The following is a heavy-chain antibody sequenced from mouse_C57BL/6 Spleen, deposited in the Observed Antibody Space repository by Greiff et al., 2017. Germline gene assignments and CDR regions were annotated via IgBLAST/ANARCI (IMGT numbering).Heavy chain of an antibody. CDR3: ARYGTTVVATPGFDY. CDR2: IYPRSGNT. V-gene: IGHV1-81*01. D-gene: IGHD1-1*01. Sequence: QVQLQQSGAELARPGASVKLSCKASGYTFTSYGISWVKQRTGQGLEWIGEIYPRSGNTYYNEKFKGKATLTADKSSSTAYMELRSLTSEDSAVYFCARYGTTVVATPGFDYWGQGTTLTVSS. CDR1: GYTFTSYG. J-gene: IGHJ2*01.